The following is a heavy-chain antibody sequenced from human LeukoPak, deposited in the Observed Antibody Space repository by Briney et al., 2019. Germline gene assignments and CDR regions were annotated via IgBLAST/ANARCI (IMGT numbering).Heavy chain of an antibody. CDR2: ISAGNGNT. Sequence: ASVKVSCKASGYTLIDYAIHWARQAPGQRLEWMGWISAGNGNTKYSQKFQDRVTITRDTSASTAYMELSSLRSEDTAVYYCARRSATYSGSYFDAFDIWGQGTMVSVSS. V-gene: IGHV1-3*01. J-gene: IGHJ3*02. CDR3: ARRSATYSGSYFDAFDI. D-gene: IGHD1-26*01. CDR1: GYTLIDYA.